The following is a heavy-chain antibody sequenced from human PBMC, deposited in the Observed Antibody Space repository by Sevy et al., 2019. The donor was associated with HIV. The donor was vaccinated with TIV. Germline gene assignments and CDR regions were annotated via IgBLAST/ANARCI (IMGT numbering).Heavy chain of an antibody. V-gene: IGHV3-23*01. CDR1: GYTFSSYA. Sequence: GGSLRLSCTGSGYTFSSYAVSWIRQTPGKGLEWVSVISNSGDRTKYAYSVKGRFTISRDNSKNTVYLQMNRLRADDTAVYYCAKDIIVERWLLYFDYWGQGTLVTVSS. CDR3: AKDIIVERWLLYFDY. CDR2: ISNSGDRT. D-gene: IGHD3-16*02. J-gene: IGHJ4*02.